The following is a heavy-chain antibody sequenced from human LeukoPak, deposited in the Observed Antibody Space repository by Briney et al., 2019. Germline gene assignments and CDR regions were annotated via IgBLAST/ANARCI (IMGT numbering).Heavy chain of an antibody. V-gene: IGHV4-59*01. CDR3: ARGEWLGPPGNYYYYYGMDV. D-gene: IGHD3-10*01. CDR2: IYYSGST. J-gene: IGHJ6*02. Sequence: SETLSLTCTVSGGSISSYYWSWIRQPPGKGLEWIGYIYYSGSTNYNPSLKSRVTISVDTSKNQFSLKLSSVTAADTAVYYCARGEWLGPPGNYYYYYGMDVWGQGTTVTVSS. CDR1: GGSISSYY.